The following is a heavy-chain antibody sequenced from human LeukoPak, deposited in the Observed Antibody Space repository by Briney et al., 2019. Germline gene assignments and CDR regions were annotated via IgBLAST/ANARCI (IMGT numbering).Heavy chain of an antibody. Sequence: ASVKVSFKASVYTFISYGISWVRQAPGKRLEWMGWINAYNGNKKYAQKLQGRVTMTIHTSTSTAYMELRSLRHDDTAVYYCARRGGGLSPLDYWGQGTLVTVSS. CDR3: ARRGGGLSPLDY. J-gene: IGHJ4*02. V-gene: IGHV1-18*01. D-gene: IGHD3-16*01. CDR1: VYTFISYG. CDR2: INAYNGNK.